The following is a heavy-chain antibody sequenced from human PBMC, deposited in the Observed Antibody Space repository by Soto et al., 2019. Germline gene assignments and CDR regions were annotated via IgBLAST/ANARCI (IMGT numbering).Heavy chain of an antibody. CDR1: GGIFRSYA. J-gene: IGHJ4*02. D-gene: IGHD5-12*01. CDR2: VIPVFGTS. V-gene: IGHV1-69*01. CDR3: ATAAGLHTVSPLDY. Sequence: QVQLVQSGAEVKKSGSSVKVSCKASGGIFRSYAISWVRQAPGQGLDWMGGVIPVFGTSQYAQKFQGRVTITADESTSTAYMELTSLTSDDTAIYYCATAAGLHTVSPLDYWGQGTLVTVSS.